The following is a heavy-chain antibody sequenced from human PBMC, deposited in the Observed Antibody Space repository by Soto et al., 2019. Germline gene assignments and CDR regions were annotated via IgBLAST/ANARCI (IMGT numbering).Heavy chain of an antibody. D-gene: IGHD7-27*01. Sequence: QVQLVESGGGVVQPGRSLRLSCAASGFTFSSYGMHWVRQAPGKGLEWVAVIWYDGSNKYYADSVKGRFTISRENSKNALYVQINSLRAEDTAVYYCARHIGKVGNYYYHFGRDLCGQGPTVCVSS. CDR3: ARHIGKVGNYYYHFGRDL. V-gene: IGHV3-33*01. CDR2: IWYDGSNK. CDR1: GFTFSSYG. J-gene: IGHJ6*01.